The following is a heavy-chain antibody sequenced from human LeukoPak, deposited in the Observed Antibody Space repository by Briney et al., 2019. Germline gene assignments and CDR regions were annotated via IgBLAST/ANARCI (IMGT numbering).Heavy chain of an antibody. V-gene: IGHV4-59*08. Sequence: SETLSLTCTVSGGSISSYYWSWIRQPPGKGLEWIGYIYYSGSTNYSPSLKSRVTISVDTSKNQFSLKLSSVTAADTAVYYCARTDYGEGPYYFDYWGQGTLVTVSS. CDR3: ARTDYGEGPYYFDY. J-gene: IGHJ4*02. D-gene: IGHD4-17*01. CDR1: GGSISSYY. CDR2: IYYSGST.